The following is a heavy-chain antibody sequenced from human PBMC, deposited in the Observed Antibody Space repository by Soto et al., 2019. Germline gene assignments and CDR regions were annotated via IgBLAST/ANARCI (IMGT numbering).Heavy chain of an antibody. Sequence: GESLKISCKGSGYSFTSYWISWVRQMPGKGLEWMGRIDPSDSYTNYSPSFQGHVTISADKSISTAYLQWSSLKASDTAMYYCARQATMVRGAPNAFDIWGKGTMVTVSS. CDR3: ARQATMVRGAPNAFDI. CDR2: IDPSDSYT. J-gene: IGHJ3*02. D-gene: IGHD3-10*01. CDR1: GYSFTSYW. V-gene: IGHV5-10-1*01.